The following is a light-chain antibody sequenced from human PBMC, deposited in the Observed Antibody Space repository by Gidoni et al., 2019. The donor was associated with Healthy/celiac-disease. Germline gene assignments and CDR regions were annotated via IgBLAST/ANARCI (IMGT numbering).Light chain of an antibody. CDR3: QQSYSTP. CDR2: AAS. V-gene: IGKV1-39*01. J-gene: IGKJ2*01. CDR1: QSISSY. Sequence: DIQRTQSPSSLSASVGDRVTITCRASQSISSYLNWYQQKPGKAPKLLIYAASSLQSGVPSRFSGSGSGTDFTLTISSLQPEDFSTYSCQQSYSTPFGQGTRLEIK.